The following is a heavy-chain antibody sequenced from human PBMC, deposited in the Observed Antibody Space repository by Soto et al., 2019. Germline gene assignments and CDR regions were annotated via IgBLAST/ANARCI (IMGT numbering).Heavy chain of an antibody. D-gene: IGHD4-17*01. V-gene: IGHV1-3*01. CDR2: INAGNGNT. CDR1: GYTFSTYA. CDR3: ARGVSTVTPNWFDP. Sequence: AAVKVSCKASGYTFSTYAMNWVRQAPGQRLEWMGWINAGNGNTKYSQKFQGRVTITRDTSATTAYMELSSLRSEDTAVYYCARGVSTVTPNWFDPWGQGTLVTVSS. J-gene: IGHJ5*02.